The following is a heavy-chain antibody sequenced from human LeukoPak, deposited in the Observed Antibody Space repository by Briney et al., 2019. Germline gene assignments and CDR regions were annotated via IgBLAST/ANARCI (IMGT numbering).Heavy chain of an antibody. CDR3: ASGSARGWYLAYMDV. CDR2: INHSGST. CDR1: GGFFSGYY. D-gene: IGHD6-19*01. V-gene: IGHV4-34*01. Sequence: SETLSLTCAVYGGFFSGYYWSWIRQPPGKGLEWIGEINHSGSTNYNPSLKSRVTISVDTSKNQFSLKLSSVTAADTAVYYCASGSARGWYLAYMDVWGKGTTVTVSS. J-gene: IGHJ6*03.